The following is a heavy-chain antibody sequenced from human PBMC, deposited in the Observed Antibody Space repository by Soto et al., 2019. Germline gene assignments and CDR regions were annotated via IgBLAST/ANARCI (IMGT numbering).Heavy chain of an antibody. Sequence: PSETLSLTCSVSNGSISGFYWTWIRQPPGKILEWIGYIHYSVRTDYNPSLTSRATMSVDTSKNQFSLNLKSIIAADTAVYYCVRVGVGIGNHCEYSGRRSLVTDSS. CDR2: IHYSVRT. CDR3: VRVGVGIGNHCEY. J-gene: IGHJ4*01. D-gene: IGHD1-26*01. V-gene: IGHV4-59*12. CDR1: NGSISGFY.